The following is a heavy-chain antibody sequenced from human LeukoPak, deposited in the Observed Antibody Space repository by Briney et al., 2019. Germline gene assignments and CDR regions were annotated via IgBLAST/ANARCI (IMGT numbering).Heavy chain of an antibody. D-gene: IGHD3-22*01. CDR2: ISRISSYR. J-gene: IGHJ4*02. CDR3: APSYDSSGTLDY. CDR1: GFTFSSYR. V-gene: IGHV3-21*01. Sequence: GGALRLSCAASGFTFSSYRITWVRQAPGKGLEWVSSISRISSYRYYADSVKGRFTISIDNANNSLYLQINSLRAADTAVYYCAPSYDSSGTLDYWGQGTLVTAYS.